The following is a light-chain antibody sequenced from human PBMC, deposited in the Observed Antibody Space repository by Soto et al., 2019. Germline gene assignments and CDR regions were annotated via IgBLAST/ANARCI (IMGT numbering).Light chain of an antibody. CDR3: QQYGSSPRT. CDR1: QSISNS. V-gene: IGKV3-20*01. Sequence: EIVLTQPPATQSLSPGERATLSCRASQSISNSLAWYQQKPGQAPRLLIYDASKRATGIPDRFSGSGSGTDFTLTISRLEPEDFAVYCCQQYGSSPRTFGQGTKVDIK. CDR2: DAS. J-gene: IGKJ1*01.